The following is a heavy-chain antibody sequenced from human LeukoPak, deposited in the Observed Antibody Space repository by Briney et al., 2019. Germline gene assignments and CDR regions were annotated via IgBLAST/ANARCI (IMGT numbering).Heavy chain of an antibody. CDR2: ISNDGGGT. CDR3: AKGSSGYFFDH. Sequence: GGSLRLSCAASGFNLGSYGMSWVRQAPGKGLEWVSSISNDGGGTFPADSVRGRFTISRDNSKNTLFLQMDSLRAEDTALYFCAKGSSGYFFDHWGQGSLVTVSS. J-gene: IGHJ4*02. D-gene: IGHD3-22*01. CDR1: GFNLGSYG. V-gene: IGHV3-23*01.